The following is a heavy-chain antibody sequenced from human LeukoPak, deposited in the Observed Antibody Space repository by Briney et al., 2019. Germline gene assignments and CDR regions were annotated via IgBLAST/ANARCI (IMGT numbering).Heavy chain of an antibody. V-gene: IGHV3-23*01. CDR1: GFTFSSYA. CDR2: ISGSGGST. CDR3: ARVRDAYYYYMDV. Sequence: GGSLRLSCAASGFTFSSYAMSWVRQAPGKGLEWVSAISGSGGSTYYADSVKGRFTISRDNAKNSLYLQMNSLRAEDTAVYYCARVRDAYYYYMDVWGKGTTVTVSS. J-gene: IGHJ6*03.